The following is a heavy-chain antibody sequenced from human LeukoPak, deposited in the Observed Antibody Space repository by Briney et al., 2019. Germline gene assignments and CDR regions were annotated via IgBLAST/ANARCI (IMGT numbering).Heavy chain of an antibody. CDR1: GGSFSGYY. CDR3: ARGRGPHPRSTNTLKHITLPTYRGYYFDY. CDR2: INHSGST. D-gene: IGHD5-12*01. J-gene: IGHJ4*02. Sequence: KPSETLSLTCAVYGGSFSGYYWSWIRQPPGKGLEWIGEINHSGSTNYNPSLKRRVTISVGTSKNQFSLKLSSVTAADTAVYYCARGRGPHPRSTNTLKHITLPTYRGYYFDYWGQGTLVTVSS. V-gene: IGHV4-34*01.